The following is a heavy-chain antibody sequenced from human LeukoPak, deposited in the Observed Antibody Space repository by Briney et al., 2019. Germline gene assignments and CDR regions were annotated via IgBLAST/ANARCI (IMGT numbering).Heavy chain of an antibody. CDR3: AREIPSGCYFDY. CDR1: GYTFTRYG. J-gene: IGHJ4*02. V-gene: IGHV1-46*01. Sequence: GASVKVSCKASGYTFTRYGISWLRQAPGQGLEWMGIFYPTYGGAGYAQRFQGRVTMTGDTSTSTAYMELGRLTSEDTAVYFCAREIPSGCYFDYWGQGTQVTVSS. D-gene: IGHD3-10*01. CDR2: FYPTYGGA.